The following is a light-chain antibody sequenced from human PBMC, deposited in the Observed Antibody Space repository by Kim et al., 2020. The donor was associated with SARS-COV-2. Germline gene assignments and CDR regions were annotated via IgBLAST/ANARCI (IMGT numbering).Light chain of an antibody. CDR3: QQYYIYWYS. J-gene: IGKJ2*01. CDR1: QNLDSW. V-gene: IGKV1-5*01. CDR2: DAS. Sequence: GSRVTITCRASQNLDSWLAWYPHKPGQPPKLLIYDASSLQSGVPSRFSGNGSGTEFTLTISNLQPDDFATYYCQQYYIYWYSFGQGTKL.